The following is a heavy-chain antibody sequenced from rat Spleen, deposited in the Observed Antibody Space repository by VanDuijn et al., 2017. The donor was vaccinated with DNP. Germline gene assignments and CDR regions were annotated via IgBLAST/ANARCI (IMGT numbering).Heavy chain of an antibody. CDR2: ISYDGSRT. CDR1: GFTFSDYN. V-gene: IGHV5-7*01. D-gene: IGHD1-12*01. J-gene: IGHJ2*01. CDR3: TTLNFYASLAEYFDY. Sequence: EVQLVESGGGLVQPGRSLKLSCAASGFTFSDYNMAWVRQAPKKGLEWVATISYDGSRTYYRDSVKGRFTISRDNAKNTLYLQMDSLGSEDTATYYCTTLNFYASLAEYFDYWGPGVVVTVSS.